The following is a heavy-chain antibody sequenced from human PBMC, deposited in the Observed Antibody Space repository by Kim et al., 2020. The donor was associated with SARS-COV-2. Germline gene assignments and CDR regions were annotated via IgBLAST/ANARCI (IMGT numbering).Heavy chain of an antibody. V-gene: IGHV1-46*01. D-gene: IGHD3-22*01. CDR1: GYTFTTYY. CDR3: ARADKTYYYDT. CDR2: INPGGGAT. Sequence: ASVKVSCKASGYTFTTYYIHWVRQAPGQGLEWVGIINPGGGATSCAQRFQGRVTMTWDTSTSTVYVELSSLRSEDTAVYFCARADKTYYYDTWGQGTLVTVSS. J-gene: IGHJ4*02.